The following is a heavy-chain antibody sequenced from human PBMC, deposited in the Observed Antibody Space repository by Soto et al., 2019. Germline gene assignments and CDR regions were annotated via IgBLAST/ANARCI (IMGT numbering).Heavy chain of an antibody. CDR3: AKDSPSYTTSPFYFDS. CDR1: GFDFNKYA. V-gene: IGHV3-23*01. Sequence: PGGSLRLSCAAFGFDFNKYAMTWVRQAPGKGLQWVSSITSNGDSTYYADSVKGRFTTSRDNSKNTLYLQMNSLSADDTAVFYCAKDSPSYTTSPFYFDSWGQGTLVTVSS. J-gene: IGHJ4*02. D-gene: IGHD2-2*02. CDR2: ITSNGDST.